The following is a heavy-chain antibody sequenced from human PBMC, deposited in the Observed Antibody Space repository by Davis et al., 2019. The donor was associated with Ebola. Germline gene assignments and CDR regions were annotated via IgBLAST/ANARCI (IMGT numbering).Heavy chain of an antibody. D-gene: IGHD6-6*01. CDR1: GGSISSYY. Sequence: SETLSLTCTVSGGSISSYYWSWIRQPPGKGLEWIGYIYYSGSTNYNPSLKSRVTISVDTSKNQFSLKLSSVTAADTAVYYCARGSSSSLPPYYYYGMDVWGQGTTVTVSS. CDR3: ARGSSSSLPPYYYYGMDV. V-gene: IGHV4-59*08. CDR2: IYYSGST. J-gene: IGHJ6*02.